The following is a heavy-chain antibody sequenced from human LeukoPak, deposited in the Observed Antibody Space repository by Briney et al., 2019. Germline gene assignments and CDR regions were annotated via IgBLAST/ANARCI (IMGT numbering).Heavy chain of an antibody. Sequence: GGSLRLSCAVSGFTFSNYWMSWDRQTPGKGLEWVANIKQRGGEVYYVDSVKGRFTISRDDAKNSLYLQMNSLRAEDTAVYYCARVPGIYLYFGYWGQGALVTVSS. CDR3: ARVPGIYLYFGY. J-gene: IGHJ4*02. CDR2: IKQRGGEV. D-gene: IGHD3-10*01. CDR1: GFTFSNYW. V-gene: IGHV3-7*01.